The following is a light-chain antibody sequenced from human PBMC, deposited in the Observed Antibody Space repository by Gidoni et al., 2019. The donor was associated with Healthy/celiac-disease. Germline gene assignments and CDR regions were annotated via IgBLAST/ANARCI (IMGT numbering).Light chain of an antibody. CDR1: QSVLYSSNNKNY. CDR2: WAS. CDR3: QQYYSTGRYT. J-gene: IGKJ2*01. Sequence: DLVMPQSPDSLAVSLGERATINCKSSQSVLYSSNNKNYLAWYQQKPGQPPKLLIYWASTRESGVPDRFSGSGSGTDFTLTISSLQAEDVAVYYCQQYYSTGRYTFGQGTKLEIK. V-gene: IGKV4-1*01.